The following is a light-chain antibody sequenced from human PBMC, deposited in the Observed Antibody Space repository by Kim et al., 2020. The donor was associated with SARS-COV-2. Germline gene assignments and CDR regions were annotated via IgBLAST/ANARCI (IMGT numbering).Light chain of an antibody. CDR3: QAWDSSTGV. V-gene: IGLV3-1*01. CDR1: KLGDNY. J-gene: IGLJ2*01. CDR2: QDS. Sequence: SYELTQPPSVSVSPGHTASITCSGDKLGDNYACWYQLKPGQSPVLVIYQDSKRPSGIPERFSGSNSGNTATLTISGTQAMDEADYYCQAWDSSTGVFGGGTQLTVL.